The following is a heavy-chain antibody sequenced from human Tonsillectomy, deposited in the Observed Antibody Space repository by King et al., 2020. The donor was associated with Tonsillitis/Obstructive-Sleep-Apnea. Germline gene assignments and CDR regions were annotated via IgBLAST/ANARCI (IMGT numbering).Heavy chain of an antibody. V-gene: IGHV3-23*04. J-gene: IGHJ4*02. Sequence: VQLVESGGGLVQPGGSLRLSCAASGFTFSSYAMSWVRQAPGKGLEWVSAISGSGGNTYYADSVKGRFTISRDNSKNTLYLQIDSLRAEDTAVYYCAEAPRSAYYYGSGSLFDYWGQGSLVTVSS. D-gene: IGHD3-10*01. CDR3: AEAPRSAYYYGSGSLFDY. CDR1: GFTFSSYA. CDR2: ISGSGGNT.